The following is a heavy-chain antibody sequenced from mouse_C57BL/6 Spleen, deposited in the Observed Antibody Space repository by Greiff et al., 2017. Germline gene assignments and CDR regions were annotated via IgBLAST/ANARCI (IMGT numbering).Heavy chain of an antibody. J-gene: IGHJ2*01. V-gene: IGHV1-52*01. D-gene: IGHD3-3*01. CDR1: GYTFTSYW. CDR3: ARGGDGFDY. Sequence: QVQLQQPGAELVRPGSSVKLSCKASGYTFTSYWMHWVKQRPIQGLEWIGNIDPSDSETNYNQKFKDKATLTVDKSSSTAYMQLSSLTSEDSAVYYCARGGDGFDYWGQGTTLTVSS. CDR2: IDPSDSET.